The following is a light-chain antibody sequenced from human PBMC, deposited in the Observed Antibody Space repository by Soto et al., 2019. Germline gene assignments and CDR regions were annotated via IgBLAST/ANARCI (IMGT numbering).Light chain of an antibody. J-gene: IGKJ1*01. CDR1: QSISSW. V-gene: IGKV1-5*03. Sequence: DIQTTQSPSTLSASVGDRVTITCRASQSISSWLAWYQQKPGKAPKLLIYKASTLQSGVPSGFSGSGSGTEFTLAISSLQPDDSATYYCQQYNDNWTFGQGTNVDIK. CDR2: KAS. CDR3: QQYNDNWT.